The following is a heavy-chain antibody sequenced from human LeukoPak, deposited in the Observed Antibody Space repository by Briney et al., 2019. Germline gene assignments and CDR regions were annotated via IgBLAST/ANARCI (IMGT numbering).Heavy chain of an antibody. CDR3: AASPNHSNYYYYYYMDV. Sequence: ASVKASFKASGFTFTISAMQWVRQARGQRLEWIGWIVVGSGNTNYAQKFQERVTITRDMSTSTAYMELSSLRSEDTAVYYCAASPNHSNYYYYYYMDVWGKGTTVTVSS. CDR2: IVVGSGNT. CDR1: GFTFTISA. V-gene: IGHV1-58*02. D-gene: IGHD1-14*01. J-gene: IGHJ6*03.